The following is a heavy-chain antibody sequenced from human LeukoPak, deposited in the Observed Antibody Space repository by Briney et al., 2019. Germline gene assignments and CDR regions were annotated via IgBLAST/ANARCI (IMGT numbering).Heavy chain of an antibody. Sequence: ASVTVSCTASGYTFTGYYMHWVRQAPGQGLEWMGWINPNSGGTNYAQKFQGRVTMTRDTSISTAYMELSRLRSDDTAAYYCARDLGYCSGGSCWSAYYYYGMDVWGQGTTVTVSS. CDR3: ARDLGYCSGGSCWSAYYYYGMDV. D-gene: IGHD2-15*01. V-gene: IGHV1-2*02. CDR2: INPNSGGT. J-gene: IGHJ6*02. CDR1: GYTFTGYY.